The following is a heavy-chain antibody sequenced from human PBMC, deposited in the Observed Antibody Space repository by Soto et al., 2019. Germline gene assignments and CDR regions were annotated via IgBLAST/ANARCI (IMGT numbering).Heavy chain of an antibody. CDR2: IYSGGST. V-gene: IGHV3-53*01. D-gene: IGHD4-17*01. Sequence: PGGSLRLSCAASGFTVSSNYMSWVRQAPGKGLEWVSVIYSGGSTYYADSVKGRFTISRDSSKNTLYLQMNSLRAEDTAVYYCAKGMTTVTFFDYWGQGTLVTVSS. J-gene: IGHJ4*02. CDR1: GFTVSSNY. CDR3: AKGMTTVTFFDY.